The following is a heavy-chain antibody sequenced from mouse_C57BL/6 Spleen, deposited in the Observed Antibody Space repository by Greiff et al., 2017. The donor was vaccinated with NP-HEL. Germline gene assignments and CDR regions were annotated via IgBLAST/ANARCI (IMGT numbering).Heavy chain of an antibody. J-gene: IGHJ4*01. V-gene: IGHV1-80*01. Sequence: VQLVESGAELVKPGASVKISCKASGYAFSSYWMNWVKQRPGKGLEWIGQIYPGDGDTNYNGKFKGKATLTADKSSSTAYMQLSSLTSEDSAVYFCATLLLRYSYYAMDYWGQGTSVTVSS. CDR1: GYAFSSYW. D-gene: IGHD1-1*01. CDR2: IYPGDGDT. CDR3: ATLLLRYSYYAMDY.